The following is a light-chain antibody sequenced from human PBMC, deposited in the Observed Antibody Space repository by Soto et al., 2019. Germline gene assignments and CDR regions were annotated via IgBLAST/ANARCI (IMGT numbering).Light chain of an antibody. Sequence: DIQMTQSPSSLSASVGDRVTITCQASQDIDNSLNWYQQRFGEAPKLLIYSASNLETGVPSRFSGSGSGTDFTFTISNLQPEDIATYYCQQYDDLPVTFGGGTRVQIK. CDR1: QDIDNS. CDR2: SAS. J-gene: IGKJ4*01. CDR3: QQYDDLPVT. V-gene: IGKV1-33*01.